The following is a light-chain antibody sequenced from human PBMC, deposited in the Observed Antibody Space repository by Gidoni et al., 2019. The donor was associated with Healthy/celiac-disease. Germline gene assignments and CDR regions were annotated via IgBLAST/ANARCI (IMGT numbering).Light chain of an antibody. CDR2: KAS. J-gene: IGKJ2*04. Sequence: DIQMTQSPSTLSASVGDRVTITCRASQSISSWLAWYQQKPGKAPKLLIDKASSLESGVPSRFSGSGSGTEFTLTISSLQPDDFATYYCQQYNSYSLCSFGQGTKLEIK. CDR3: QQYNSYSLCS. V-gene: IGKV1-5*03. CDR1: QSISSW.